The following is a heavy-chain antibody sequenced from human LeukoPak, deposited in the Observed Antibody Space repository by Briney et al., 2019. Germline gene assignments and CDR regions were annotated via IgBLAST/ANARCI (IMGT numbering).Heavy chain of an antibody. CDR2: ISGSGGST. D-gene: IGHD2-2*01. Sequence: GGSLRLSCAASGFTFSSYAMSWVRQAPGKGLEWVSAISGSGGSTYYADSVKGRFTISRDNSKNTLYLQMNSLRAEDTAVYYCAKGYCSSTSCYPYYFDYWGQGTPVTVSS. V-gene: IGHV3-23*01. J-gene: IGHJ4*02. CDR1: GFTFSSYA. CDR3: AKGYCSSTSCYPYYFDY.